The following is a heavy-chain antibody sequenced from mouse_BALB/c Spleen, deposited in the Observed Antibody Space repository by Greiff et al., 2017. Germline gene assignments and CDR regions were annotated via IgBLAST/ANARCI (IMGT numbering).Heavy chain of an antibody. D-gene: IGHD1-1*01. CDR1: GFTFSSYG. V-gene: IGHV5-6-3*01. J-gene: IGHJ4*01. CDR2: INSNGGST. CDR3: ARDDYYYGSSYAMDY. Sequence: EVQGVESGGGLVQPGGSLKLSCAASGFTFSSYGMSWVRQTPDKRLELVATINSNGGSTYYPDSVKGRFTISRDNAKNTLYLQMSSLKSEDTAMYYCARDDYYYGSSYAMDYWGQGTSVTVSS.